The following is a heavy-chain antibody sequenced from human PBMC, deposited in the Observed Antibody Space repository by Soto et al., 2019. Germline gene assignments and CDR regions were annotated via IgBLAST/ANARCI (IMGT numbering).Heavy chain of an antibody. D-gene: IGHD2-15*01. CDR2: IYYSGST. Sequence: QVQLQESGPGLVKPSQTLSLTCTVSGGSISSGDYYWSWIRQPPGKGLEWIGYIYYSGSTYYNPSLKSRVTISVDTSKNQCSLKLSSVTAADTAVYYCARALGYCSGGSCYGKEAFDIWGQGTMVTVSS. V-gene: IGHV4-30-4*01. J-gene: IGHJ3*02. CDR3: ARALGYCSGGSCYGKEAFDI. CDR1: GGSISSGDYY.